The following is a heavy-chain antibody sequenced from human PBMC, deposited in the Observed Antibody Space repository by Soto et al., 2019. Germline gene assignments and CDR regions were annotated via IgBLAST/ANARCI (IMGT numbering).Heavy chain of an antibody. V-gene: IGHV1-69*12. D-gene: IGHD6-13*01. CDR3: ARSWRHLIKYSSSWYVGRGV. Sequence: QVQLVQSGAEVKKPGSSVKVSCKASGGTFSSYAISWVRQAPGQGLEWMGGVIPIFGTANYARKFQGRVTITANDSTSPAYRELSSLRSEDTAVYYWARSWRHLIKYSSSWYVGRGVWGQGTTVTVSS. CDR1: GGTFSSYA. CDR2: VIPIFGTA. J-gene: IGHJ6*02.